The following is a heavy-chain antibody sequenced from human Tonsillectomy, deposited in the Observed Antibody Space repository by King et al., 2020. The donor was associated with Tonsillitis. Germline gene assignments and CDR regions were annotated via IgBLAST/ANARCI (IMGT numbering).Heavy chain of an antibody. Sequence: VQLVESGGGVVQPGRSLRLSCAASGFTFSSYGMHWVRQAPGKGLEWVAVISYDGSNKYYADSVKGRFTISRDNSKNTLYLQMNSLRAEDTAVYYCARDSSVVGYDSSGYYLDYGGQGTLVTVPS. J-gene: IGHJ4*02. CDR1: GFTFSSYG. CDR2: ISYDGSNK. CDR3: ARDSSVVGYDSSGYYLDY. V-gene: IGHV3-33*05. D-gene: IGHD3-22*01.